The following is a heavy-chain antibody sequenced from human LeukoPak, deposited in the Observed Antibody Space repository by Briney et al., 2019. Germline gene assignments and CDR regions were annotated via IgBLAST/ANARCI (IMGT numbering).Heavy chain of an antibody. Sequence: ASVKVSCKASGYSFVLYGISWVRQAPGQGLEWMGWINPYNGNTNYAQKLQGRVTMTTDTSTSTAYMELRSLRSDDTAVYYCARVAAADYFDYWGQGTLVTVSS. CDR2: INPYNGNT. D-gene: IGHD6-13*01. J-gene: IGHJ4*02. V-gene: IGHV1-18*01. CDR1: GYSFVLYG. CDR3: ARVAAADYFDY.